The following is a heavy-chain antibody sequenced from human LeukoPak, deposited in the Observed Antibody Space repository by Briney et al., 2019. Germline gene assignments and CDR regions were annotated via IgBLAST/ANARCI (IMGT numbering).Heavy chain of an antibody. V-gene: IGHV3-33*01. D-gene: IGHD5-18*01. J-gene: IGHJ2*01. CDR1: GFTFSSYG. CDR2: IWSDGSNK. Sequence: GGSLRLSCAASGFTFSSYGMHWVRQTPGKGLEWVAIIWSDGSNKYYADSVKGRFTISRDNSKNTLYLQMNSLRAEDTAVYYCARGSYGYWHFDLWGRGTLVTVSS. CDR3: ARGSYGYWHFDL.